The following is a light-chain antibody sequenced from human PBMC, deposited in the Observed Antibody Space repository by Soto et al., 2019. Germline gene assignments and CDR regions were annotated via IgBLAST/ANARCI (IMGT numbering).Light chain of an antibody. J-gene: IGKJ5*01. CDR3: QQADSFPIT. V-gene: IGKV1-39*01. CDR2: AAF. Sequence: DVHMTQSPSSLSASVVERVTITFRASQSISTYLNWYQQKPGNAPKLLIYAAFILQSGVPSRFSGYGSGTDFTLSISSLQPEDFATYYCQQADSFPITFGQGTRLEIK. CDR1: QSISTY.